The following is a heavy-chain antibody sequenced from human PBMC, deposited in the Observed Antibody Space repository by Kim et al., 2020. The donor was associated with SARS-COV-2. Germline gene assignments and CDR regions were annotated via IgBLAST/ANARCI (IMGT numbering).Heavy chain of an antibody. Sequence: ASVKVSCKASGYTFTSYAMNWVRQAPGQGLEWMGWINTNTGNPTYAQGFTGRFVFSLDTSVSTAYLQISSLKAEDTAVYYCARDLESWYYYGSGSYYKNGNWFDPWGQGTLVTVSS. J-gene: IGHJ5*02. D-gene: IGHD3-10*01. V-gene: IGHV7-4-1*02. CDR1: GYTFTSYA. CDR3: ARDLESWYYYGSGSYYKNGNWFDP. CDR2: INTNTGNP.